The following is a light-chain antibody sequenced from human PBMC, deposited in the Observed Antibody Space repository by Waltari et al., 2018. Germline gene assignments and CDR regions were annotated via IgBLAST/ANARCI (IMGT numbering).Light chain of an antibody. V-gene: IGKV3-15*01. CDR3: QQYNDWPKT. Sequence: EIVMTQSPTTLSASPGERVTLSCRASQSISTNLAWYQQKFGQAPRLLIYGASTTATGIPARFSGRGSWTEFTLTISSLQSEDFAVYYCQQYNDWPKTFGQGTTVEI. CDR1: QSISTN. J-gene: IGKJ1*01. CDR2: GAS.